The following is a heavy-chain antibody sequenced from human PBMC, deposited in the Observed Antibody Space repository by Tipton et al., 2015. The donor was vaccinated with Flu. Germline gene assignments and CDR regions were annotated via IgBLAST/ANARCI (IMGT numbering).Heavy chain of an antibody. J-gene: IGHJ1*01. D-gene: IGHD3-22*01. CDR1: GYSISSGYY. CDR2: IYHSGGT. CDR3: AGLRREERYYDTRGLLD. Sequence: GLVKPSETLSLTCTVSGYSISSGYYWGWIRQPPGKGLEWIGNIYHSGGTYYNPSLKGRVTISEDTSKNQFSLKLTSVTAADTAVYYCAGLRREERYYDTRGLLDRGQGTLVDDTS. V-gene: IGHV4-38-2*02.